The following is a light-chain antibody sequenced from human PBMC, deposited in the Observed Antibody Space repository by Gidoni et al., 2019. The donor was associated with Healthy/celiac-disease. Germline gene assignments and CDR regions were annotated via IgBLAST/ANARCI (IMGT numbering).Light chain of an antibody. CDR1: QSLLHSNGYNY. CDR3: MQALQTPPT. CDR2: LGS. Sequence: DIVMTQSPLSLPVTPGEPASISCRSSQSLLHSNGYNYLDWYLQKPGQSPQLLVYLGSNRASGVPDRFSGSGSGTDFTLKISRVEAEDVGVYYCMQALQTPPTFGQXTKVEI. J-gene: IGKJ1*01. V-gene: IGKV2-28*01.